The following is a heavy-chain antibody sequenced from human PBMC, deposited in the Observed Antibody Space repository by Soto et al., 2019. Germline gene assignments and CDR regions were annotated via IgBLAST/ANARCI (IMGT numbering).Heavy chain of an antibody. J-gene: IGHJ4*02. Sequence: QVHLVQSGADVKKPGSSVKFSFKASGGTFSGYAISWGRQAPGPGLEWMGGIIPIFGTANYAHKFQGRVTITEDQSTSTAYMELSSLRSEDTAVYYCARGRYQLRPFDYWGQGTLVTVSS. D-gene: IGHD2-2*01. CDR1: GGTFSGYA. CDR3: ARGRYQLRPFDY. V-gene: IGHV1-69*01. CDR2: IIPIFGTA.